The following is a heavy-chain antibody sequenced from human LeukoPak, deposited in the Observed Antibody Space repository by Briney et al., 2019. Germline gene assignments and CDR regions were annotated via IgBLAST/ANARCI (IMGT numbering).Heavy chain of an antibody. CDR3: ATPGSFAEAFDI. CDR2: IYYSGST. V-gene: IGHV4-39*01. Sequence: AETLSLTCTVSGGSISSSSYYWGWIRQPPGKGLEWIGSIYYSGSTYYNPSLKSRVAISVDTSKNQFSLKLSSVTAADTTVYYCATPGSFAEAFDIWGQGTMVTVSS. D-gene: IGHD3-10*01. J-gene: IGHJ3*02. CDR1: GGSISSSSYY.